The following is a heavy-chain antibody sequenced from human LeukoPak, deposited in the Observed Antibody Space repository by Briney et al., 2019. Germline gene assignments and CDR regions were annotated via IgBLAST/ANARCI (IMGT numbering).Heavy chain of an antibody. CDR3: AREMLWFGDDFIVVGYNWFDP. V-gene: IGHV4-38-2*02. CDR1: GYSISSGYY. Sequence: RPSETLSLTCTVSGYSISSGYYWAWIRQPPGKELQWIGNIYHSGNTYYNPSLKSRVSISVDTSKNQFSLRLTSVTAADTAVYFCAREMLWFGDDFIVVGYNWFDPWGQGTLVTVSS. CDR2: IYHSGNT. J-gene: IGHJ5*02. D-gene: IGHD3-10*01.